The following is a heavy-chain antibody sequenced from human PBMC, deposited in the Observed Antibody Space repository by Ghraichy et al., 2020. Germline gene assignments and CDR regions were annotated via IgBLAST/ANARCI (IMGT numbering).Heavy chain of an antibody. Sequence: ASVKVSCKASGYTFTGYYMHWVRQAPGQGLEWMGWINPNSGGTNYAQKFQGRVTMTRDTSISTAYMELSRLRSDDTAVYYCARDVGPVDYGSGSYYPGPNWYFDLWGRGTLVTVSS. D-gene: IGHD3-10*01. CDR3: ARDVGPVDYGSGSYYPGPNWYFDL. J-gene: IGHJ2*01. V-gene: IGHV1-2*02. CDR1: GYTFTGYY. CDR2: INPNSGGT.